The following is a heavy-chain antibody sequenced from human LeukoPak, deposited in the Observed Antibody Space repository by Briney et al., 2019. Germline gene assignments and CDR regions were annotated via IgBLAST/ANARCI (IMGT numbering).Heavy chain of an antibody. CDR2: ISAYNGNT. D-gene: IGHD3-10*01. J-gene: IGHJ5*02. V-gene: IGHV1-18*01. CDR1: GYTFTSYV. Sequence: ASVKVSCKASGYTFTSYVISWVRQAPGQRLEWMGWISAYNGNTNYARKLEGRVTMTTDTSTRTAYMELRSLRPDDTAVYYCARDRGTYGAYWFGPWGQGTLVTVSS. CDR3: ARDRGTYGAYWFGP.